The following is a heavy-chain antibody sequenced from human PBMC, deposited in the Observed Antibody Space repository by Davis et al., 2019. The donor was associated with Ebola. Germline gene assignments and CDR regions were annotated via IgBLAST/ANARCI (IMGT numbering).Heavy chain of an antibody. CDR2: ISAYNGNT. CDR3: ARRDIVVVASRSRDYYYYGMNV. Sequence: ASVKVSCKASGYTFTSYGISWVRQAPGQGLEWMGWISAYNGNTNYAQKLQGRVTMTTDTSTSTAYMELRSLRSDDTAVYYSARRDIVVVASRSRDYYYYGMNVWGQGTTVTVSS. D-gene: IGHD2-15*01. CDR1: GYTFTSYG. V-gene: IGHV1-18*01. J-gene: IGHJ6*02.